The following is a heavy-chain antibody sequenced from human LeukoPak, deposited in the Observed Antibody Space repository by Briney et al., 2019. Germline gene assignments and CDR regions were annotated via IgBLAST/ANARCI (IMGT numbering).Heavy chain of an antibody. Sequence: SETLSLTCTVSGGSISSYCWSWVRQPPGKGLEWIGYIYTSGSTYYNPSLKSRVTMSADTSKNQLSLKLSSVTAADTAVYYCARPYYYDSRIDPWGQGILVTVSS. CDR1: GGSISSYC. D-gene: IGHD3-22*01. J-gene: IGHJ5*02. CDR3: ARPYYYDSRIDP. CDR2: IYTSGST. V-gene: IGHV4-4*09.